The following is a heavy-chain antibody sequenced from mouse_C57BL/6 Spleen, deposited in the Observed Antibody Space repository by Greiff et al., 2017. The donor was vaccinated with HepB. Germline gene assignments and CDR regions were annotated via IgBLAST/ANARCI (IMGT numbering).Heavy chain of an antibody. CDR2: IWSDGST. V-gene: IGHV2-6-1*01. J-gene: IGHJ4*01. CDR3: ARHDGYYGEDAMDY. D-gene: IGHD2-3*01. CDR1: GFSLTSYG. Sequence: VKLVESGPGLVAPSQSLSITCTVSGFSLTSYGVHWVRQPPGKGLEWLVVIWSDGSTTYNSALKSRLSISKDNSKSQVFLKMNSLQTDDTAMYYCARHDGYYGEDAMDYWGQGTSVTVSS.